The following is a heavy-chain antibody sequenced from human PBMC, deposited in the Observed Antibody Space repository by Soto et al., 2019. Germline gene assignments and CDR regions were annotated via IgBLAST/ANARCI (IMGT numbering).Heavy chain of an antibody. J-gene: IGHJ3*02. CDR1: GYTFTSSG. Sequence: ASVKVSCKASGYTFTSSGISWVRQAPGQGLEWMGWISAYNGNTNYAQKLQGRVTMTTDTSTSTAYMELRSLRSDDTAVYYCARDWDTAMAGDAFDIWGQGTMVTVSS. D-gene: IGHD5-18*01. CDR2: ISAYNGNT. CDR3: ARDWDTAMAGDAFDI. V-gene: IGHV1-18*01.